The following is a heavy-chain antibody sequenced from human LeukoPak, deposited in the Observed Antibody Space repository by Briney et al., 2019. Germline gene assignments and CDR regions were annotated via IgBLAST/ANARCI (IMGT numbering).Heavy chain of an antibody. V-gene: IGHV3-30*03. CDR2: ISYDGSNK. CDR1: GFTFSSYG. D-gene: IGHD4/OR15-4a*01. Sequence: PGGSLRLSCAASGFTFSSYGMHWVRQAPGKGLEWVAVISYDGSNKYYADSVKGRFTISRDNSKNTLYLQMNSLRAEDTAVYYCARDRSAPAKYDFDNWGQGALVTISS. CDR3: ARDRSAPAKYDFDN. J-gene: IGHJ4*02.